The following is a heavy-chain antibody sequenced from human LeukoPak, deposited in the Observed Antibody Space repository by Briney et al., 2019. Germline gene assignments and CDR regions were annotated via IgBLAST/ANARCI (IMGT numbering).Heavy chain of an antibody. CDR2: ISGSGSST. D-gene: IGHD3-22*01. V-gene: IGHV3-23*01. CDR1: GFTFSSYA. J-gene: IGHJ4*02. Sequence: GGSLRLSCAASGFTFSSYAMSWVRQAPGKGLEWVSVISGSGSSTYYAESVKGRFTISRDNSKNTLYLQMNSLRAEDTAVYYCAKRRAYYYASSGYYYFDYWGQGTLVTVSS. CDR3: AKRRAYYYASSGYYYFDY.